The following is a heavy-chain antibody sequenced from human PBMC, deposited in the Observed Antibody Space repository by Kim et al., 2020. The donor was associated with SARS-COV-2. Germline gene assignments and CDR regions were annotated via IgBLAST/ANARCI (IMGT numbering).Heavy chain of an antibody. J-gene: IGHJ6*02. D-gene: IGHD3-10*01. Sequence: SETLSLTCAVYGGSFSGSFWFWIRQPPGQGLEWIGEISHSGSTKYHPSLKSRVTISVDTSKNQFSLKLSSVAAADTAVYYCARVKRTGGTAMLRGILTSRDYYSGVDVWGLGTAVTVSS. CDR3: ARVKRTGGTAMLRGILTSRDYYSGVDV. CDR2: ISHSGST. CDR1: GGSFSGSF. V-gene: IGHV4-34*01.